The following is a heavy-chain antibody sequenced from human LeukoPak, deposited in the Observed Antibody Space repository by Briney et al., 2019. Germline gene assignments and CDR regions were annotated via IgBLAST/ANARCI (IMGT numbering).Heavy chain of an antibody. CDR3: ARGGNSVLSKHPDAFDI. Sequence: PSETLSLTCTVSGGSISSYYWSWIRQPPGKGLEWIGYIYYSGSTNYNPSLKSRVTISVETSKNQFSLKLSSVTAADTAVYYCARGGNSVLSKHPDAFDIWGQGTMVTVSS. J-gene: IGHJ3*02. CDR1: GGSISSYY. V-gene: IGHV4-59*01. CDR2: IYYSGST. D-gene: IGHD4-23*01.